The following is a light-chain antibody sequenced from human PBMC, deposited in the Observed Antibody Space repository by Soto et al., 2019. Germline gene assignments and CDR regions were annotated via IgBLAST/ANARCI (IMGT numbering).Light chain of an antibody. CDR2: DVS. CDR1: QSVSSS. J-gene: IGKJ4*01. V-gene: IGKV3-11*01. CDR3: QQRSNWPLT. Sequence: EIVLTQSPATLSLSPGERATLSCRASQSVSSSLAWYQQKPGQTPRLLIYDVSNRATGIPARFSGRGSGTDFTLTVSSLEPEDFAVYYCQQRSNWPLTFGGGTKVEIK.